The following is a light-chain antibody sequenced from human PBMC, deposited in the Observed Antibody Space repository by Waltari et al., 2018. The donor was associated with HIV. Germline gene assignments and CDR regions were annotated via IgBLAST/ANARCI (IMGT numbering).Light chain of an antibody. Sequence: SSELTQDPAVSVALGQTVRITCQGDSLRSYYASRYQQKPGQAPVLVIYGKNNRPSGIPDRFSGSSSGNTASLTITGAQAEDEADYYCNSRDSSGNHVVFGGGTKLTVL. CDR2: GKN. CDR3: NSRDSSGNHVV. CDR1: SLRSYY. V-gene: IGLV3-19*01. J-gene: IGLJ2*01.